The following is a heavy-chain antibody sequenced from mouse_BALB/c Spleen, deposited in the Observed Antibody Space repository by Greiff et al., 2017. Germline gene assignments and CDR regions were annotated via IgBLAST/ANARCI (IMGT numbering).Heavy chain of an antibody. V-gene: IGHV1-9*01. Sequence: QVQLKESGAELMKPGASVKISCKATGYTFSSYWIEWVKQRPGHGLEWIGEILPGSGSTNYNEKFKGKATFTADTSSNTAYMQLSSLTSEDSAVYYCGGLLRAVDYWGQGTSVTVSS. CDR1: GYTFSSYW. J-gene: IGHJ4*01. D-gene: IGHD2-3*01. CDR3: GGLLRAVDY. CDR2: ILPGSGST.